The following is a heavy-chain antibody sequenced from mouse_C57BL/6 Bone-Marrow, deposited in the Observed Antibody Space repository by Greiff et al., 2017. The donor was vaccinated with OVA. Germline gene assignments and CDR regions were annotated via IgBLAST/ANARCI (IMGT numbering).Heavy chain of an antibody. D-gene: IGHD1-1*01. CDR1: GYTFTDYE. J-gene: IGHJ3*01. Sequence: VQLQQSGAELVRPGASVTLSCKASGYTFTDYEMHWVKQTPVHGLEWIGAIDPETGGTAYNQKFKGKTILTADKSSSTAYMELRNLTSEDSAVYYCTKGVDGSSQGYWGQGTLVTVSA. V-gene: IGHV1-15*01. CDR3: TKGVDGSSQGY. CDR2: IDPETGGT.